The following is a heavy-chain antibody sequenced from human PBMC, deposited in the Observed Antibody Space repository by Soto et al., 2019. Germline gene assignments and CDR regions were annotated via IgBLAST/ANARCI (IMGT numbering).Heavy chain of an antibody. CDR2: IIPILGIA. J-gene: IGHJ4*02. V-gene: IGHV1-69*02. CDR3: ASTYDSSGYPPNYFDY. D-gene: IGHD3-22*01. Sequence: QVQLVQSGAEVKKPGSSVKVSCKASGGTFSSYTISWVRQAPGQGLEWMGRIIPILGIANYAQNFQGRVTITADKSTSTAYMELSSLRSEDTAVYYCASTYDSSGYPPNYFDYWGQGTLVTVSS. CDR1: GGTFSSYT.